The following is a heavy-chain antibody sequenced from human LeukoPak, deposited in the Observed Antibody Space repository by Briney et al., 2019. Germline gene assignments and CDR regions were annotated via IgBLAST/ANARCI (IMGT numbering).Heavy chain of an antibody. CDR3: ARSNYYDSSGYYSYYFDY. D-gene: IGHD3-22*01. CDR1: GGSISSGGYS. J-gene: IGHJ4*02. CDR2: IYHSGST. V-gene: IGHV4-30-2*01. Sequence: TLSLTCAVSGGSISSGGYSWSWIRQPPGKGLEWIGYIYHSGSTYYNPSLKSRVTISVDRSKNQFSLKLSSVTAADTAVYYCARSNYYDSSGYYSYYFDYWGQGTLVTVSS.